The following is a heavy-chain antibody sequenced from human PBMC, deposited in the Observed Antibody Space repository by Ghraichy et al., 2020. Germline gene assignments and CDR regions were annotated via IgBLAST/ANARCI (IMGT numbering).Heavy chain of an antibody. D-gene: IGHD5-18*01. J-gene: IGHJ5*02. V-gene: IGHV3-21*01. Sequence: GGSLRLSCAASGFTFSSYSMNWVRQAPGKGLEWVSSISSSSSYIYYADSVKGRFTISRDNAKNSLYLQMNSLRAEDTAVYYCARDYTAMASPVFDPWGQGTLVTVSS. CDR2: ISSSSSYI. CDR3: ARDYTAMASPVFDP. CDR1: GFTFSSYS.